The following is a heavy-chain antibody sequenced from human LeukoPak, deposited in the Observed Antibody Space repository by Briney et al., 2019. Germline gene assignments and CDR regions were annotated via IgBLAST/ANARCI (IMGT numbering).Heavy chain of an antibody. CDR1: GFIVNYNY. D-gene: IGHD1-26*01. Sequence: GGSLRVSCAASGFIVNYNYMSWVRQAPGKGPEWVSVIYSGGSTYYADSVKGRFTISRGNSKNMVYLQMNSLRVEDTAVYYCARAKVGTTYWFDPWGQGTLVTVSS. CDR3: ARAKVGTTYWFDP. V-gene: IGHV3-66*01. J-gene: IGHJ5*02. CDR2: IYSGGST.